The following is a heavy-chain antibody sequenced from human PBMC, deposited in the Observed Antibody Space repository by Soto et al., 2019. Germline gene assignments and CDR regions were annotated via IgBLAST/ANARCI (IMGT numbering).Heavy chain of an antibody. V-gene: IGHV4-30-2*01. CDR1: GGSISSGGYS. CDR3: DGSITGTIHFDY. J-gene: IGHJ4*02. Sequence: SETLSLTCAVSGGSISSGGYSWSWIRQPPGKGLEWIGYIYHSGSTYYNPSLKSRVTISVDRSKNQFSLKLSSVTAADTAVYYCDGSITGTIHFDYWGQGTLVTVSS. D-gene: IGHD1-20*01. CDR2: IYHSGST.